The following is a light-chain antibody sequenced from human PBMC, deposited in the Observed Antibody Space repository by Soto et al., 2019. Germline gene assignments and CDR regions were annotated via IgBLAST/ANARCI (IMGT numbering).Light chain of an antibody. CDR2: DIS. J-gene: IGKJ1*01. CDR1: QSISDW. V-gene: IGKV1-5*01. Sequence: DIQMTQSPSTLSASVGDRVTITCRASQSISDWLAWYQQKPGKAPKLLIYDISNLEIGVASRFSGSGSGTEFTLTISGLQPDDFATYYCQQYNSYSFGQGTKVEIK. CDR3: QQYNSYS.